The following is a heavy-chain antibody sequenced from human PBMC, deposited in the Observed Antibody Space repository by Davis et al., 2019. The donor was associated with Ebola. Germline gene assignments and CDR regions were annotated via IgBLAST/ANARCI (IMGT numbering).Heavy chain of an antibody. J-gene: IGHJ6*03. CDR3: ARYQEDTAMVGVYYYYYYMDV. Sequence: GESLKISCKGSGYSFTTYWIGWVRQMPGKGLEWMGIIYPGDSDTRYSPSFQGHVTISADKSINTAYLQWSSLKASDTAMYYCARYQEDTAMVGVYYYYYYMDVWGKGTTVTVSS. V-gene: IGHV5-51*01. D-gene: IGHD5-18*01. CDR2: IYPGDSDT. CDR1: GYSFTTYW.